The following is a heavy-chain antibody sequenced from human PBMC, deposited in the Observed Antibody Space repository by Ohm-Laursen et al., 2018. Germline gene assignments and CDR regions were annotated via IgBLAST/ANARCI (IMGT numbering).Heavy chain of an antibody. Sequence: SLRLSCAASGFTFSSYSMNWVRQAPGKGLEWVSSISSSSSYTYYADSVKGRFTISRDNAKNSLYLQMNSLRAEDTAVYYCARVYNAFDIWGQGTMVTVSS. J-gene: IGHJ3*02. CDR2: ISSSSSYT. D-gene: IGHD1-1*01. CDR3: ARVYNAFDI. CDR1: GFTFSSYS. V-gene: IGHV3-21*01.